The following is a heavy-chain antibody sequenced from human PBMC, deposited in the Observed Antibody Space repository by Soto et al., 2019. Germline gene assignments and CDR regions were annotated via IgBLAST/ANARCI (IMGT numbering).Heavy chain of an antibody. V-gene: IGHV3-30*18. CDR3: AKSNRGSPPV. Sequence: QVQLVESGGGVVQPGRSLRLSCAASGFTFSNYGMHWVRQAPGKGLEWVAVISYGGTNKDYADSVKGRFTVSRDNSKNMLYLQMNSLRVEDTAVYYCAKSNRGSPPVWGQGTTVTVSS. CDR2: ISYGGTNK. CDR1: GFTFSNYG. D-gene: IGHD3-10*01. J-gene: IGHJ6*02.